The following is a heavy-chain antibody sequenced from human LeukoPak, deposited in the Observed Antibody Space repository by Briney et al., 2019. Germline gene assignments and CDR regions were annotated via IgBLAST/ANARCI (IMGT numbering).Heavy chain of an antibody. CDR2: MKYSGNT. V-gene: IGHV4-59*01. CDR3: VRYFKFRDKNYMDV. J-gene: IGHJ6*03. D-gene: IGHD2/OR15-2a*01. Sequence: SETLSLPCTVFGGSISTYYWGWIRQPPGEGLEWIAYMKYSGNTKYSPSLQSRVSISLDTSKNQFSLKLTSVTSADTAVYYCVRYFKFRDKNYMDVLGKGTTVTVSS. CDR1: GGSISTYY.